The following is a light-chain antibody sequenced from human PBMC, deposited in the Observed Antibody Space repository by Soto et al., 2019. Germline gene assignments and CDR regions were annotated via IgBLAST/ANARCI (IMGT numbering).Light chain of an antibody. CDR3: SSYTISSTPLYV. Sequence: QSALTQPASVSGSPGQSIAISCTATRSDVGAYAYVSWYQQHPGKAPKLMIYDVNNRPSGVSNRFSGSKSGNTASLPISGLHAEDEADYYCSSYTISSTPLYVFGTGTKLTVL. CDR2: DVN. V-gene: IGLV2-14*01. J-gene: IGLJ1*01. CDR1: RSDVGAYAY.